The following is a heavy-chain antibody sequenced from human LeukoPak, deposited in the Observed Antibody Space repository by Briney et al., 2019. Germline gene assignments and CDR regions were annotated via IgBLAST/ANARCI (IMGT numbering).Heavy chain of an antibody. J-gene: IGHJ6*02. V-gene: IGHV3-7*03. Sequence: GGSLRLSCAASGFTFSSYAMSWVRQAPGKGLGWVASINHNGNVNYYVDSVKGRFTISRDNAKDSLYLQMSNLRAEDTAVYFCARGGGLDVWGQGATVTVSS. D-gene: IGHD3-16*01. CDR2: INHNGNVN. CDR1: GFTFSSYA. CDR3: ARGGGLDV.